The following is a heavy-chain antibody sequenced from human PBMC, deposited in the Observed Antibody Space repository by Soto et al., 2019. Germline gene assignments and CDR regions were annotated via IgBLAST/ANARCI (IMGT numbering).Heavy chain of an antibody. V-gene: IGHV3-30-3*01. Sequence: QVQLVESGGGVVQPGRSLRLSCAASGFTFSSYAMHWVRQAPGKGLEWVAVISYDGSNKYYADSVKGRFTTARDNSKNTLYLQMNSLRAEDTAEYYCARQLYSSSSPCFDYWGQGTLVTVSS. CDR3: ARQLYSSSSPCFDY. CDR2: ISYDGSNK. D-gene: IGHD6-6*01. J-gene: IGHJ4*02. CDR1: GFTFSSYA.